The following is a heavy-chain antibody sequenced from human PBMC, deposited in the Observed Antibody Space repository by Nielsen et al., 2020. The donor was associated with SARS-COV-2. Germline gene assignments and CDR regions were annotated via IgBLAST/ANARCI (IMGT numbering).Heavy chain of an antibody. CDR2: LYYNGNV. J-gene: IGHJ4*02. Sequence: SETLSLTCTVSGVSISSSTYYWGWIRQPTGKGLEWIGSLYYNGNVHYSPSLKSRVTLSADTSKNQLSLKLTSVTATDTAVYYCARRRFRPMEDPFDQWGQGTLVTVSS. CDR1: GVSISSSTYY. CDR3: ARRRFRPMEDPFDQ. D-gene: IGHD1-1*01. V-gene: IGHV4-39*01.